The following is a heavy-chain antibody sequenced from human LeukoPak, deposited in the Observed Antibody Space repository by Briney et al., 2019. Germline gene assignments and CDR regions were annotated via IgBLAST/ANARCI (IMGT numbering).Heavy chain of an antibody. Sequence: SETLSLTCTVSGGSISSSSYYWGWIRQPPGKGLEWIGSIYYSGSTYYNPSLKSRVTISVDKSKNQFSLKLSSVTAADTAVYYCARGGIAAADMGMDVWGQGTTVTVSS. J-gene: IGHJ6*02. CDR1: GGSISSSSYY. D-gene: IGHD6-13*01. V-gene: IGHV4-39*07. CDR2: IYYSGST. CDR3: ARGGIAAADMGMDV.